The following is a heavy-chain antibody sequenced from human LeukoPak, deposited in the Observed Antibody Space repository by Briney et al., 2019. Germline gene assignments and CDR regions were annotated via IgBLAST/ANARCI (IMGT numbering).Heavy chain of an antibody. V-gene: IGHV3-9*01. Sequence: PGRSLRLSCAASGFSFDECAMHWVRQAPGKGLEWVSGISWNSGSIGYADSVKGRFTISRDNAKNSLYLQMNSLRAEDTALYYCAKDIKGETDYYYYGVDVWGQGTTVTVSS. CDR3: AKDIKGETDYYYYGVDV. CDR2: ISWNSGSI. CDR1: GFSFDECA. J-gene: IGHJ6*02. D-gene: IGHD1-1*01.